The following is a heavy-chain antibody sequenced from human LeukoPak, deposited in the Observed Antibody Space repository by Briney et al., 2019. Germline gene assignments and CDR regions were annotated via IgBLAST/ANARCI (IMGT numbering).Heavy chain of an antibody. CDR3: ARALGRGEGDDY. CDR1: GYTFTIYG. Sequence: ASVTVSFTASGYTFTIYGISWVRQAPEQGLEWMGWISAYNGNTNYAQKLQGRVTMTTDTSTSTAYMELRSLRSDDTAVYYCARALGRGEGDDYWGQGTLVTVSS. D-gene: IGHD3-16*01. J-gene: IGHJ4*02. V-gene: IGHV1-18*01. CDR2: ISAYNGNT.